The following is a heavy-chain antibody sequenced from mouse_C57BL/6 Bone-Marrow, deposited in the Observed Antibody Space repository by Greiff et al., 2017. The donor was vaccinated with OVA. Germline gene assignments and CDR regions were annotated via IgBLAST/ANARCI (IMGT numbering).Heavy chain of an antibody. V-gene: IGHV3-6*01. CDR1: GYSITSGYY. D-gene: IGHD2-4*01. CDR3: AREKGNYDYDEGWAMDY. Sequence: VQLQQSGPGLVKPSQSLSLTCSVTGYSITSGYYWNWIRQFPGNKLEWMGYISYDGSNNYNPSLKNRISITRDTSKNQFFLKLNSVTTEDTATYYCAREKGNYDYDEGWAMDYWGQGTSVTVSS. CDR2: ISYDGSN. J-gene: IGHJ4*01.